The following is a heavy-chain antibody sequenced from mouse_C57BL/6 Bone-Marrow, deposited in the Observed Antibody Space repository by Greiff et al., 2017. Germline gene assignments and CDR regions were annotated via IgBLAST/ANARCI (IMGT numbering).Heavy chain of an antibody. CDR3: ARQEITTVVSGYFDV. D-gene: IGHD1-1*01. J-gene: IGHJ1*03. CDR1: GFTFSDYG. Sequence: EVKLMESGGGLVQPGGSLKLSCAASGFTFSDYGMAWVRQAPRKGPEWVAFISNLAYSNYYADTVTGRFTISRENAKNTLYLEMSSLRSEDTAMYYCARQEITTVVSGYFDVWGTGTTVTVSS. CDR2: ISNLAYSN. V-gene: IGHV5-15*01.